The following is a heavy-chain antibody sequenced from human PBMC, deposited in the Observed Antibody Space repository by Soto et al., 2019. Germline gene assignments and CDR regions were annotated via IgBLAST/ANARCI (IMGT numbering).Heavy chain of an antibody. D-gene: IGHD1-20*01. Sequence: QAQLMQSGAEVKKPGSSVKVSCKASGGTFSGYAINWVRQAPGQGLEWMGGIIHLLGITDYGQKFQGRITIAADESTGTAYMDLRGLRSEDTAVYYCARDPRSITGTTSSEDFQHWGQGTLVRVSS. V-gene: IGHV1-69*01. CDR1: GGTFSGYA. CDR3: ARDPRSITGTTSSEDFQH. J-gene: IGHJ1*01. CDR2: IIHLLGIT.